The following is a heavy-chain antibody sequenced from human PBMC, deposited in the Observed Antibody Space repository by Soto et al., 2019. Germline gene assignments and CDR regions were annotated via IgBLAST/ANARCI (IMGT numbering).Heavy chain of an antibody. CDR3: ATMGFSGYDLTGMDV. CDR2: IYYSGIT. J-gene: IGHJ6*02. CDR1: GGSISSGVYY. V-gene: IGHV4-31*03. D-gene: IGHD5-12*01. Sequence: SETLSLTCTVSGGSISSGVYYWIWIRQHPGKVLEWIGYIYYSGITYYNPSLKSRVTISVDTSKNQFSLKLSSVTAADTAVYYCATMGFSGYDLTGMDVWGQGTTVTVSS.